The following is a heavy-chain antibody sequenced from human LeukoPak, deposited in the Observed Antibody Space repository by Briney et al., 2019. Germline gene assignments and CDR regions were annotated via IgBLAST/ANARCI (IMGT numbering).Heavy chain of an antibody. CDR3: ASDLHIPYYYDSSGG. V-gene: IGHV3-48*02. Sequence: PGGSLRLSCAASGFTFSSYSMNWVRQAPGKGLEWVSYISSSSTIYYADSVKGRFTISRDNAKNSLYLQMNSLRDEDTAVYYCASDLHIPYYYDSSGGWGQGTLVTVSS. CDR1: GFTFSSYS. D-gene: IGHD3-22*01. J-gene: IGHJ4*02. CDR2: ISSSSTI.